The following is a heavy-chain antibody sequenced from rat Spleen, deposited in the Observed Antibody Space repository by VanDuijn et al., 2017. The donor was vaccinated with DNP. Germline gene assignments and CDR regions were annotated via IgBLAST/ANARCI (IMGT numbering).Heavy chain of an antibody. D-gene: IGHD1-11*01. J-gene: IGHJ2*01. CDR3: ARGSYGGHSDYFDY. CDR1: GYSITSNY. V-gene: IGHV3-1*01. CDR2: INYSGST. Sequence: EVQLQESGPGLVKPSQSLSVTCSVTGYSITSNYWAWIRKFPGNKMEWMGYINYSGSTGYSPSLKSRISITRDTSTNQFFLQLNSVTTEDTATYYCARGSYGGHSDYFDYWGQGVMVTVSS.